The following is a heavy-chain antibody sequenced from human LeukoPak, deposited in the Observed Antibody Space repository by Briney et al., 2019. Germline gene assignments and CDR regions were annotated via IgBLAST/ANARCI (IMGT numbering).Heavy chain of an antibody. V-gene: IGHV1-24*01. CDR3: VTDIRSGWRNY. D-gene: IGHD6-19*01. J-gene: IGHJ4*02. Sequence: WASVKVSCKVSGYSLSEVSTHWVRQAPGKGLEWMGGIDPEDGEAIFAQTIQGRVTMTGDTSIDTAYMELRSLRSEDTAVYYCVTDIRSGWRNYWGQGTLITVSS. CDR2: IDPEDGEA. CDR1: GYSLSEVS.